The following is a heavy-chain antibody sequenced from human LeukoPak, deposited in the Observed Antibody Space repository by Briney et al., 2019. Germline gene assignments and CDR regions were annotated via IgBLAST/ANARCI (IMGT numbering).Heavy chain of an antibody. CDR2: INHSGST. J-gene: IGHJ4*02. D-gene: IGHD5-12*01. V-gene: IGHV4-34*01. Sequence: SETLSLTCAVYGGSFSGYYWSWIRQPPGKGLEWIGEINHSGSTNYNPSLKSRVTISVDTSKNQFSLKLSSVTAADTAVYYCARRWRVWSGYRREFDYWGQGTLVTVSS. CDR1: GGSFSGYY. CDR3: ARRWRVWSGYRREFDY.